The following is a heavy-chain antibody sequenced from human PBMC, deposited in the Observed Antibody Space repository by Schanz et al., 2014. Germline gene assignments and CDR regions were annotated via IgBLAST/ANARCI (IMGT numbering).Heavy chain of an antibody. D-gene: IGHD3-10*01. Sequence: DVQLLESGGGLVQPGGSLRLSCEASGFDFNSYSMNWVRQVPGKGLEWLSYIATSSSTRHYADSVKGRVTISRDNAKNSVSLQMRRLRVEDTAVYYCASGVHVSSLQNGLQFWGRGTLVIVSS. V-gene: IGHV3-48*01. CDR2: IATSSSTR. J-gene: IGHJ1*01. CDR1: GFDFNSYS. CDR3: ASGVHVSSLQNGLQF.